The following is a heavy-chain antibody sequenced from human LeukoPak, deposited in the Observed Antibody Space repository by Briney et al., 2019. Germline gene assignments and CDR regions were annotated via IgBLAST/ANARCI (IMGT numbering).Heavy chain of an antibody. CDR3: AKDVTQWLVRGYFDY. CDR2: ISYDGSNK. Sequence: GGSLRLSCAASGFTFSSYAMHWVRQAPGKGLEWVAVISYDGSNKYYADSVKGRFTISRDNSKNTLYLQMNSLRAEDTALYYCAKDVTQWLVRGYFDYWGQGTLVTVSS. J-gene: IGHJ4*02. V-gene: IGHV3-30*04. CDR1: GFTFSSYA. D-gene: IGHD6-19*01.